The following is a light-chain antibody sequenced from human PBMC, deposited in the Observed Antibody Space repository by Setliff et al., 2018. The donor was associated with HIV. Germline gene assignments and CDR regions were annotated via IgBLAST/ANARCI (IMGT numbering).Light chain of an antibody. J-gene: IGLJ1*01. CDR3: CSYAGRYADV. CDR2: DVS. Sequence: QSALAQPRSVSGSPGQSVTISCTGTSSDVGVYNYVSWYQQHPGKAPKLMIYDVSERPSGVPDRFSGSKSGNTASLTISGLQAEDEADYYCCSYAGRYADVFGTGTKATVL. V-gene: IGLV2-11*01. CDR1: SSDVGVYNY.